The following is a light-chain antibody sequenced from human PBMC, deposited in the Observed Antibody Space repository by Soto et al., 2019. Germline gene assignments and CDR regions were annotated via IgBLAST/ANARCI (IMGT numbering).Light chain of an antibody. CDR1: SSDVGGYNY. CDR2: DVS. V-gene: IGLV2-14*03. J-gene: IGLJ1*01. Sequence: QSVLTQPASVSGSPGQSITISCTGTSSDVGGYNYVSWYRHHPGKAPKLLIYDVSNRPSGISNRFSGSKSDNTASLTISGLQPEDEADYYCSSYTTSNTRQIVFGTGTKVTVL. CDR3: SSYTTSNTRQIV.